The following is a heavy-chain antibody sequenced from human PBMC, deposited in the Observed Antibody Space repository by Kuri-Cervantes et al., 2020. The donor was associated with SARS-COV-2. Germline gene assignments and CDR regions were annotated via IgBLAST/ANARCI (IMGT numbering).Heavy chain of an antibody. V-gene: IGHV1-8*02. D-gene: IGHD3-22*01. CDR2: MNPNSGNT. CDR3: ARDFWHYYDSSGYYGSGVWFDP. J-gene: IGHJ5*02. CDR1: GYTYTSYD. Sequence: ASVKVSCKASGYTYTSYDINWVRQATGQGLEWMGWMNPNSGNTGYAQKFQGRVTMTRNTSISTAYMELRSLRSDDTAVYYCARDFWHYYDSSGYYGSGVWFDPWGQGTLVTVSS.